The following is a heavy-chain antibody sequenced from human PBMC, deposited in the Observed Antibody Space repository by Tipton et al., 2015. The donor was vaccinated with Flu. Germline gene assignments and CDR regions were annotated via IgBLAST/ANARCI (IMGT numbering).Heavy chain of an antibody. J-gene: IGHJ4*02. CDR1: GFAFNAHT. CDR3: SACDSIKCFGY. CDR2: ITAASSFV. V-gene: IGHV3-23*01. D-gene: IGHD3-22*01. Sequence: GSLRLSCVTSGFAFNAHTMNWVRQAPGKGLEWVAAITAASSFVYYADSLEGRFTISRDNSKSTLYLEMNSLRAEDTAVYYCSACDSIKCFGYWGQGTLVTVSS.